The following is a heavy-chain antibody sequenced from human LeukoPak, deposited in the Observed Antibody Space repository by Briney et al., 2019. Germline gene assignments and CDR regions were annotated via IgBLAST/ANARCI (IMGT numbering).Heavy chain of an antibody. CDR3: ARSELLWFGGVNSGFDY. V-gene: IGHV4-59*02. J-gene: IGHJ4*02. D-gene: IGHD3-10*01. Sequence: TGGSLRLSCAASGFTVSSNYMSWIRQPPGKGLEWIGYVYYSGSTNYNPSLKSRVTISVDTSKNQFSLKLSSVTTADTAVYYCARSELLWFGGVNSGFDYWGQGTLVTVSS. CDR2: VYYSGST. CDR1: GFTVSSNY.